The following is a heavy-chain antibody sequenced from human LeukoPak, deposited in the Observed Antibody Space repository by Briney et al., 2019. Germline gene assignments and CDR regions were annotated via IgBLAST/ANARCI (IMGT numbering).Heavy chain of an antibody. CDR2: ISAYNGNT. Sequence: ASVKVSCKASGYTFTSYGISWVRQAPGQGLEWMGWISAYNGNTNHAQKLQGRVTMTTDTSTSTAYMELRSLRSDDTAVYYCARGGSSGWHKEEDWFDPWGQGTLVTVSS. V-gene: IGHV1-18*01. J-gene: IGHJ5*02. D-gene: IGHD6-19*01. CDR1: GYTFTSYG. CDR3: ARGGSSGWHKEEDWFDP.